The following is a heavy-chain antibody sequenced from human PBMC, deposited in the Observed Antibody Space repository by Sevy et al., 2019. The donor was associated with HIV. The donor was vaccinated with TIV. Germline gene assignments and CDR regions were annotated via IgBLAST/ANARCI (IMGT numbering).Heavy chain of an antibody. J-gene: IGHJ4*02. V-gene: IGHV3-30*04. D-gene: IGHD6-13*01. CDR2: ISYDGSFT. CDR3: ARSQGSSWHYLDY. Sequence: GGSLRLSCAASGFIFSDYTLHWVRQAPGTGLEWVAVISYDGSFTYYADSVEGRFTISRDNSKNTLFLQMNSLRHGDTAVYYCARSQGSSWHYLDYWGQGTLVTVSS. CDR1: GFIFSDYT.